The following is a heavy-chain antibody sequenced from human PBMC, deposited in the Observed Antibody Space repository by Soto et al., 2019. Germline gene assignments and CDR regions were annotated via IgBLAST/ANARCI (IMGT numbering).Heavy chain of an antibody. Sequence: ASVKVSCKASGYTFISYDINWVRQATGQGREWMGWMNPNSGNTAYAQKFQGRVTMTRDTSISTAYMELRSLTSEDTAVYYCARGVRVVAAAALYYFDSWGQVTMVTVSS. V-gene: IGHV1-8*01. CDR3: ARGVRVVAAAALYYFDS. CDR2: MNPNSGNT. J-gene: IGHJ4*02. D-gene: IGHD6-13*01. CDR1: GYTFISYD.